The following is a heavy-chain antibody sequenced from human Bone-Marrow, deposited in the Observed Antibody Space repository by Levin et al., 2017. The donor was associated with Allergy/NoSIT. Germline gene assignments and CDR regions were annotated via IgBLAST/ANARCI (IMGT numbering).Heavy chain of an antibody. V-gene: IGHV3-48*01. CDR3: ARDRSGGAFDI. Sequence: PGGSLRLSCAASGFTFTSYDMNWVRQAPGRGLEWISFIDTSGNTKYYADSLRGRFTISRDNAKNSLYLQLNSLRADDTAVYYCARDRSGGAFDIWGQGTMVTVSS. CDR1: GFTFTSYD. CDR2: IDTSGNTK. J-gene: IGHJ3*02. D-gene: IGHD2-15*01.